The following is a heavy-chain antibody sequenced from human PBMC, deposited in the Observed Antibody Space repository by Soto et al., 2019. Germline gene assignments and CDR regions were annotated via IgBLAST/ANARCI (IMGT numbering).Heavy chain of an antibody. CDR2: IYSNGDR. J-gene: IGHJ4*02. Sequence: EVQLVETGGGLIQPGGSLRLSCAASGFSVGSNYMTWVRQSPGKGLEWVSLIYSNGDRDYADSVKGRYSSSRDNFKNTLYLQMNNLRAADTAVYHCARKSDSSPVPEADGVWGRGTLVTVSS. CDR3: ARKSDSSPVPEADGV. CDR1: GFSVGSNY. V-gene: IGHV3-53*02. D-gene: IGHD2-8*01.